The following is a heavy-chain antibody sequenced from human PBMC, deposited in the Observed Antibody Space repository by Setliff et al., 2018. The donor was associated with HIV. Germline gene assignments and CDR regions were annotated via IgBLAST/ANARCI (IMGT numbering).Heavy chain of an antibody. CDR1: GYSISTGYN. Sequence: SETLSLTCTVSGYSISTGYNWGCIRQPPGKGLEWIGSMHHSGGTYYNPSLKTRVTISLDTSKNQFSLKLTSVTAADMGVYYCARGRKKTLAVSGTRYFDFWGQGTLVTVSS. CDR2: MHHSGGT. V-gene: IGHV4-38-2*02. J-gene: IGHJ4*02. D-gene: IGHD6-19*01. CDR3: ARGRKKTLAVSGTRYFDF.